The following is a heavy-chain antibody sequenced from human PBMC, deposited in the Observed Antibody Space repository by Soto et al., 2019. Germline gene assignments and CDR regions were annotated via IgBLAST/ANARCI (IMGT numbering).Heavy chain of an antibody. CDR3: ARRRTSYGMDV. J-gene: IGHJ6*02. CDR2: IDYSGST. CDR1: GGSTSTAHSY. V-gene: IGHV4-39*01. Sequence: SEPLSQTCAVSGGSTSTAHSYWGWIRQPPGKGLEWIGSIDYSGSTYYNPSLKSRVTISVDASKNQFSLKVSSGTAADTAVYYCARRRTSYGMDVWGQGTTVTVSS.